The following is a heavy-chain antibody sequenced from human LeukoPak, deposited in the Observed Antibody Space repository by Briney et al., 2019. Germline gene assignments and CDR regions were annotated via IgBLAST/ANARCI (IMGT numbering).Heavy chain of an antibody. CDR1: GFTFSSYW. CDR2: INSDGSST. Sequence: PGGSLRLSCAASGFTFSSYWMHWVRQAPGKGLVWVSRINSDGSSTSYADSVKGRFTISRDYAKNTLYLQMNSLRAEDTAVYYCARDYTGTGYGSGCYDYWGQGTLVTVSS. D-gene: IGHD6-19*01. J-gene: IGHJ4*02. V-gene: IGHV3-74*01. CDR3: ARDYTGTGYGSGCYDY.